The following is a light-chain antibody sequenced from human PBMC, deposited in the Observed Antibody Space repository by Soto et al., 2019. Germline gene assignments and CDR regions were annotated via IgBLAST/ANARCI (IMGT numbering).Light chain of an antibody. CDR1: QSVGSD. CDR2: GAS. V-gene: IGKV3-15*01. Sequence: EIVMTQSPATLSVSPGERVTLSCRASQSVGSDLAWYQQNPGQAPRLLIHGASTRATGIPARFSGSGSGTEFTLTISGLQSEDFAVYYCQQYGTSPRTFGQGTK. CDR3: QQYGTSPRT. J-gene: IGKJ1*01.